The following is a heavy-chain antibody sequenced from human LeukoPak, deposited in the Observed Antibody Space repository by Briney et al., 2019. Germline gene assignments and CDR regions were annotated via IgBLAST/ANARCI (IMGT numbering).Heavy chain of an antibody. CDR2: TRVSDNNL. D-gene: IGHD2-8*01. CDR1: GFIFSDYP. V-gene: IGHV3-11*01. J-gene: IGHJ3*01. Sequence: PGGSLRLSCAASGFIFSDYPMSWIRQAPGKGLEWLSYTRVSDNNLYYADSVKGRFPISRDNAQTSLYLQMNSLRAEDTAVYYCARRIMGTTGHAFDFWGQGTMVTVSS. CDR3: ARRIMGTTGHAFDF.